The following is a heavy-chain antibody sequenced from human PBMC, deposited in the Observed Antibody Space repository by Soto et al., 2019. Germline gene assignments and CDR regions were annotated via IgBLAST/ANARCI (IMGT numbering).Heavy chain of an antibody. J-gene: IGHJ6*02. V-gene: IGHV6-1*01. CDR3: ARSEEDSDYYYYGMDV. CDR1: GDTVSSNSVA. D-gene: IGHD2-15*01. Sequence: PSQTLSRTCVGSGDTVSSNSVAWKWVRQSQSRGIEWLGRSYYSSRWYSDYAVSVRSRIDINADTSKNQVSLQLNSVTPEDTAVYYCARSEEDSDYYYYGMDVWGQGTTVTVSS. CDR2: SYYSSRWYS.